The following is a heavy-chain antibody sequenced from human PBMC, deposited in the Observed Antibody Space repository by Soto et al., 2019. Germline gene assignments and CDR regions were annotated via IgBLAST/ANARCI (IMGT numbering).Heavy chain of an antibody. Sequence: GSLRLSCAASGFTFSSYAMSWVRQAPGKGLEWVSYISGSGGSTYYADSVKGRFTISRDNAKNSLYLQMNSLRAEDTAVYYCARSPRGDILTGYYNRNWFDPWGQGTLVTVSS. CDR2: ISGSGGST. V-gene: IGHV3-48*01. CDR1: GFTFSSYA. CDR3: ARSPRGDILTGYYNRNWFDP. J-gene: IGHJ5*02. D-gene: IGHD3-9*01.